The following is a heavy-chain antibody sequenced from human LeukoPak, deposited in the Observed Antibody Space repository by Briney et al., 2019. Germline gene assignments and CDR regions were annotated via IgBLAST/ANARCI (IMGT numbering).Heavy chain of an antibody. CDR1: GFTVSSSY. CDR2: LYSGGTT. Sequence: PGGSLRLSWAAAGFTVSSSYMNWVRQAPGKGREWVSVLYSGGTTYYADSVKGRFTISRDNSKHTIYLQMNSLRAEDTAVYYCASYHDDSGYSPHLDYWGQGTLVTVSS. V-gene: IGHV3-53*01. CDR3: ASYHDDSGYSPHLDY. D-gene: IGHD3-22*01. J-gene: IGHJ4*02.